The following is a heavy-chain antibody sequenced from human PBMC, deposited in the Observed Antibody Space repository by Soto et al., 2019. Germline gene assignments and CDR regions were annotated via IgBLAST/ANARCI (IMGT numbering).Heavy chain of an antibody. J-gene: IGHJ5*02. D-gene: IGHD6-19*01. CDR2: VSYDGSNK. CDR3: AKLRGPGRIAVAGNGALSS. CDR1: RFTFSSYA. V-gene: IGHV3-30*18. Sequence: GGSLRLSCAASRFTFSSYAMHWVRQAPGKGLEWVAVVSYDGSNKDYADSVKGRFTVSRDNSKNTLYLQMDSPRAEDTAVYYCAKLRGPGRIAVAGNGALSSWGQGTLVTVSS.